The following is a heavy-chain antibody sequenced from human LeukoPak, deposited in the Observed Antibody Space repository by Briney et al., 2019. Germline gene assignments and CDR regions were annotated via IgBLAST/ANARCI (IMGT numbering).Heavy chain of an antibody. CDR2: IYTSGST. CDR3: AREIVRYYDSSGLFDY. D-gene: IGHD3-22*01. Sequence: SETLSLTCTVSGGSISSYYWSWIRQPAGKGLEWIGRIYTSGSTNYNPSLKSRVTISVDTSKNQFSLKLSSVTAADTAVYYCAREIVRYYDSSGLFDYWGQGTLVTVSS. J-gene: IGHJ4*02. V-gene: IGHV4-4*07. CDR1: GGSISSYY.